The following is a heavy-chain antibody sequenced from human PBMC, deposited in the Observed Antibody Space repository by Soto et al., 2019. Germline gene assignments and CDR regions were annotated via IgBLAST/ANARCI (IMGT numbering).Heavy chain of an antibody. Sequence: GGSLRLSCAASGGTFSSYGMHWVRQAPGKGLEWVAVISYDGSNKYYADSVKGRFTISRDNSKNTLYLQMNSLRAEDTAVYYCAKEEITMVRGVTRRDYYYYYYMDVWGKGTTVTVSS. CDR1: GGTFSSYG. V-gene: IGHV3-30*18. CDR2: ISYDGSNK. D-gene: IGHD3-10*01. J-gene: IGHJ6*03. CDR3: AKEEITMVRGVTRRDYYYYYYMDV.